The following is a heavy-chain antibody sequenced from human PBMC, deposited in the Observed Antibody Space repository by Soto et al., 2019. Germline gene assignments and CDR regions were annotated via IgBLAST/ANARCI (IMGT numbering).Heavy chain of an antibody. CDR1: RGTFIDYA. CDR2: ISGSGGST. V-gene: IGHV3-23*01. CDR3: ARRGSGSYYDY. D-gene: IGHD1-26*01. J-gene: IGHJ4*02. Sequence: XXSQRLCNAASRGTFIDYAGRWILQAPVKGLEWVSAISGSGGSTYYADSVKGRFTISRDNSKNTLYLQMNSLRAEDTAVYYCARRGSGSYYDYWGQGTLVTVSS.